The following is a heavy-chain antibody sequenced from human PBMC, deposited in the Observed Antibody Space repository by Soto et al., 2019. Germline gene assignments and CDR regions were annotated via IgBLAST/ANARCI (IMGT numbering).Heavy chain of an antibody. Sequence: SETLPLTCTVSGGSISSYYWSWIRQPPGKGLEWIGYIYYSGSTNYNPSLKSRVTISVDTSKNQFSLKLSSVTAADTAVYYCAREAYAGFDYWGQGTLVTVSS. CDR1: GGSISSYY. D-gene: IGHD4-17*01. V-gene: IGHV4-59*01. CDR3: AREAYAGFDY. J-gene: IGHJ4*02. CDR2: IYYSGST.